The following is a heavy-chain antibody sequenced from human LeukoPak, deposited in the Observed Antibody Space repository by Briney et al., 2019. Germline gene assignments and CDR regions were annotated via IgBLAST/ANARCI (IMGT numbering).Heavy chain of an antibody. CDR3: ARGLASGYPPIPFDY. D-gene: IGHD3-3*01. J-gene: IGHJ4*02. Sequence: SETLSLTCAVFGGSFDGYYWSWIRQPPGKGLEWIGEITYDGSTNYNPSLKSRVTISVDTSKIQFSLNLSSVTAADTAIYYCARGLASGYPPIPFDYWGQGTLVTVSS. CDR2: ITYDGST. CDR1: GGSFDGYY. V-gene: IGHV4-34*01.